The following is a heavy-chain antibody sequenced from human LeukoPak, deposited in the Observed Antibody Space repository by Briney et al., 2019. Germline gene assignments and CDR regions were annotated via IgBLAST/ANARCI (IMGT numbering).Heavy chain of an antibody. V-gene: IGHV3-23*01. Sequence: GGSVRLSYAASGFNFRAYAMTWVRQAPGKGLDWVSGISGSGGTTYYADSVRGRFTISRDNSKNTLYLQMNSLRAEDTAVYYCAKGIYSSGWSYFDYWGHGTLVTVSS. CDR2: ISGSGGTT. CDR3: AKGIYSSGWSYFDY. J-gene: IGHJ4*01. D-gene: IGHD6-19*01. CDR1: GFNFRAYA.